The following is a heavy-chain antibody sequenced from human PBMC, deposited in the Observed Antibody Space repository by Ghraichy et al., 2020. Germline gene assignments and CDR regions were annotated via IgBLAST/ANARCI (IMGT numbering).Heavy chain of an antibody. CDR1: GFTFSNYW. Sequence: SVKVSCAATGFTFSNYWMTWVRQAPGKGLEWVANVTEDESEKHYVDSVKGRFTISRDNPKNSLYLQMSSLRADDTAVYYCARVAGSSHDRGGYSYSFDIWGQGTMVTVSP. CDR3: ARVAGSSHDRGGYSYSFDI. V-gene: IGHV3-7*03. J-gene: IGHJ3*02. D-gene: IGHD3-10*01. CDR2: VTEDESEK.